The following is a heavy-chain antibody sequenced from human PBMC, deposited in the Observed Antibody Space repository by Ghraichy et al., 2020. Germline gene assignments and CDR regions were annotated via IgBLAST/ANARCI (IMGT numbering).Heavy chain of an antibody. CDR2: IYYSGST. CDR1: GGSVSSGSYY. Sequence: SETPSLTCTVSGGSVSSGSYYWSWIRQPPGKGLEWIGYIYYSGSTNYKPSLKSRVTISVDTSKNQFSLKLSSVTSSDTAVYYCSRATLLHCSGGSCYSRYYYYYGMDVWGQGTTVTVSS. CDR3: SRATLLHCSGGSCYSRYYYYYGMDV. J-gene: IGHJ6*02. V-gene: IGHV4-61*01. D-gene: IGHD2-15*01.